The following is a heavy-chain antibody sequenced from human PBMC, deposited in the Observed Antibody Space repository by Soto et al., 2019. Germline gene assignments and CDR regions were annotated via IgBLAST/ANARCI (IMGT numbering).Heavy chain of an antibody. V-gene: IGHV4-59*01. D-gene: IGHD3-16*01. CDR3: ARASSCAYDSCAFDP. J-gene: IGHJ5*02. CDR2: IYYTGST. CDR1: GGSISTYY. Sequence: QVQLQESGPGLVNPSETLSLTCTVSGGSISTYYWSWIRQPPGKGLEWIGFIYYTGSTNYNPSLKRRVTLSLDTSKNQFALKLSSVTAADTAVYYCARASSCAYDSCAFDPWGQGSLVTVSS.